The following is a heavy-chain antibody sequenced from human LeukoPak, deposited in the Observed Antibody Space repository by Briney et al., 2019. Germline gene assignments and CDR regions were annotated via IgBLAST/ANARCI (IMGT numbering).Heavy chain of an antibody. CDR3: ARRRGYSSLGY. Sequence: KASETLSLTCTVSGGSISSSSYYWGWIRQPPGKGLEWIGSIYYSGSTYYNPSLKSRVTISVDTSKNQFSLKLSSVTAADTAVYYCARRRGYSSLGYWGQGTLVTVSS. D-gene: IGHD6-13*01. J-gene: IGHJ4*02. CDR2: IYYSGST. V-gene: IGHV4-39*01. CDR1: GGSISSSSYY.